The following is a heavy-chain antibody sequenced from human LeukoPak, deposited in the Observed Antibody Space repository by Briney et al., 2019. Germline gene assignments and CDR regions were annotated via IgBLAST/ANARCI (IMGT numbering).Heavy chain of an antibody. CDR2: ISNDGSRK. Sequence: GGSLRLSCAPSGFTFSRHGMHWARQAPGKGLEWVAIISNDGSRKYYAHSVEGRFTISRDNSKNTLYLQMDSLRAEDTAVYYCARDRAWNYFDYWGQGTLVTVSS. CDR3: ARDRAWNYFDY. V-gene: IGHV3-30*03. D-gene: IGHD3-3*01. CDR1: GFTFSRHG. J-gene: IGHJ4*02.